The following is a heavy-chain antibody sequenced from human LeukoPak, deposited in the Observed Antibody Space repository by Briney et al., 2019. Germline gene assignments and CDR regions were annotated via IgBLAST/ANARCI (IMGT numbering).Heavy chain of an antibody. D-gene: IGHD3-10*01. CDR2: ISYDGSNK. CDR1: GFTFSSYA. V-gene: IGHV3-30*04. Sequence: RPGGSLRLSCAASGFTFSSYAMHWVRQATGKGVEWVAVISYDGSNKYYADSVKGRFTISRDNSKNTLYLQMNSLRAEDTAVYYCASDRVLGSGSLDNWGQGTLVTVSS. J-gene: IGHJ4*02. CDR3: ASDRVLGSGSLDN.